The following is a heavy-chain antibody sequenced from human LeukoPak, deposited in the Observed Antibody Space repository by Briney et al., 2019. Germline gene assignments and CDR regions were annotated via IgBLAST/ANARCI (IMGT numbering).Heavy chain of an antibody. V-gene: IGHV3-15*01. D-gene: IGHD3-10*01. CDR3: ARDLYYGSGSYPLY. CDR2: IKSKTDGGTT. J-gene: IGHJ4*02. CDR1: GFTFSNAW. Sequence: GGSLRLSCAASGFTFSNAWMSWVRQAPGKGLEWVGRIKSKTDGGTTDYAAPVKGRFTISRDDSKNTLYLQMNSLKTEDTAVYYCARDLYYGSGSYPLYWGQGTLVTVSS.